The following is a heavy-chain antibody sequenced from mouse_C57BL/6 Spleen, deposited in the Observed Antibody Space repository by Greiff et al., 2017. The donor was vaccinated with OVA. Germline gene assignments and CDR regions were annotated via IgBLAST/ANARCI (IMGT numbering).Heavy chain of an antibody. D-gene: IGHD1-1*01. Sequence: LVEPGASVKISCKASGYAFSSYWMNWVKQRPGKGLEWIGQIYPGDGDTNYNGKFKGKATLTADKSSSTAYMQLSSLTSEDSAVYFCAREPLYYGSSPWYFDVWGTGTTVTVSA. CDR1: GYAFSSYW. V-gene: IGHV1-80*01. CDR3: AREPLYYGSSPWYFDV. CDR2: IYPGDGDT. J-gene: IGHJ1*03.